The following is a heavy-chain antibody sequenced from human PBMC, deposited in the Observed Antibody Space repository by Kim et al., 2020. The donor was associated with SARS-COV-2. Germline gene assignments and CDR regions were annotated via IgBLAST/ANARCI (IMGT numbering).Heavy chain of an antibody. CDR1: GYSFTSYW. Sequence: GGSLKISCKGSGYSFTSYWISWVRQMPGKGLEWMGRIDPSDSYTNYSPSFQGHVTISSDKSISTAYLQWSSLKASDTAMYYCARHNPRFYYGSSEELDYWGQGTLVTVSS. CDR2: IDPSDSYT. J-gene: IGHJ4*02. CDR3: ARHNPRFYYGSSEELDY. D-gene: IGHD3-10*01. V-gene: IGHV5-10-1*01.